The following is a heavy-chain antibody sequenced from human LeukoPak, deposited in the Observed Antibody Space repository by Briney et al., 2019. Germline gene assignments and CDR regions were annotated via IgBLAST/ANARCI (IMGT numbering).Heavy chain of an antibody. Sequence: PSETLSLTCTVSGGSISSGDYYWSWIRQPPGKGLEWIGYIYYSGSTYYNPSLKSRVTISVDTSKNQFSLKLSSVTAADTAVYYCARVHWGFLGEFYYGMDVWGQGTTVTVSS. D-gene: IGHD3-10*01. CDR3: ARVHWGFLGEFYYGMDV. V-gene: IGHV4-30-4*01. J-gene: IGHJ6*02. CDR1: GGSISSGDYY. CDR2: IYYSGST.